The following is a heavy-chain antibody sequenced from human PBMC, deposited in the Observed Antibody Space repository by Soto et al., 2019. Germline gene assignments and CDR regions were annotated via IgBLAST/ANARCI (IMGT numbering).Heavy chain of an antibody. CDR2: VSGSGGST. Sequence: EVQLLESGGGLVQPGGSLRLSCAASGFTFSSYAMTWVRQAPGKGLEWISAVSGSGGSTYYADSVKGRFTISRDNSKDTLYIQMNNLSAEYTAVDYCAKPPDYKWNASWGQGTLVPVSS. D-gene: IGHD1-20*01. V-gene: IGHV3-23*01. CDR3: AKPPDYKWNAS. CDR1: GFTFSSYA. J-gene: IGHJ5*02.